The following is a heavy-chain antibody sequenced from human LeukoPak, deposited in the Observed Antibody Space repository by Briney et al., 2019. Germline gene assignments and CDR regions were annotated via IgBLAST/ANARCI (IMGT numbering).Heavy chain of an antibody. J-gene: IGHJ5*01. Sequence: SETLSLTCTVSGDSISSYYWNWIRQPPGKGLEWIGYISYSGTTNYNPSFKSRITISLHTSKNQFSLKLTSVTAADTAVYYCARQGHIHKRSDTWGHGNPVTVSS. CDR1: GDSISSYY. CDR3: ARQGHIHKRSDT. V-gene: IGHV4-59*08. CDR2: ISYSGTT.